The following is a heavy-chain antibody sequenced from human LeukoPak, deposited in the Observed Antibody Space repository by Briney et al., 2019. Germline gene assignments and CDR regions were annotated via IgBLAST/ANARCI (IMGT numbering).Heavy chain of an antibody. CDR2: INAVNGNT. J-gene: IGHJ4*02. CDR3: VRDGYRYGQKRGVDY. V-gene: IGHV1-3*01. D-gene: IGHD5-18*01. Sequence: RASVKVSCKASGYTFTTYAMHWVRQAPGQRLEWMGWINAVNGNTKYSQKFQGRVTITRDTSASTAYMELSSLRSEDTAVYYCVRDGYRYGQKRGVDYWGQGTPVTVSS. CDR1: GYTFTTYA.